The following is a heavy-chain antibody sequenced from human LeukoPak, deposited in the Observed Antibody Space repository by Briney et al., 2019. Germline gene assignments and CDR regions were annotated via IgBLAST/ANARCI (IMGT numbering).Heavy chain of an antibody. CDR3: ARGVYSYDAFDI. CDR2: IYYRVTS. Sequence: SETLSLTCTVSGDSISTYYWSWIRQPPGKGLEWIGYIYYRVTSDYNPSPKSRVTMSVDMSTRQISLKLSSVTAADTAVYYCARGVYSYDAFDIWGQGTMVTVSS. D-gene: IGHD4-11*01. J-gene: IGHJ3*02. CDR1: GDSISTYY. V-gene: IGHV4-59*01.